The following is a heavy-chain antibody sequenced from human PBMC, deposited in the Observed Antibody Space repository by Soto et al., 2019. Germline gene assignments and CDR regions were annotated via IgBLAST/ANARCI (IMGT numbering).Heavy chain of an antibody. Sequence: PSETLSLTCTVSVDSVTNYFWSWMRQPPGKGLEWIGHMYHGGRTNYSPSLKSRVTMSLDSSKNQLSLNLSSVTAADTAVYFCARDPGYCTNGVCPIFDFWGQGVLVTVSS. J-gene: IGHJ4*02. CDR2: MYHGGRT. D-gene: IGHD2-8*01. CDR3: ARDPGYCTNGVCPIFDF. V-gene: IGHV4-59*02. CDR1: VDSVTNYF.